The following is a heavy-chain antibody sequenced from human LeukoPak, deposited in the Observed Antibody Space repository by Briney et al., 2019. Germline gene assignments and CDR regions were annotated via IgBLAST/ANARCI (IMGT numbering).Heavy chain of an antibody. Sequence: ASVKVSCKASGYTFTGYYMHWVRQAPGQGLEWMGWINPNSGGTNYVQKFQGRVTMTRDTSISTAYMELSRLRSDDTAVYYCARDLREGITIFGVVPMGAFDIWGQGTMVTVSS. CDR1: GYTFTGYY. V-gene: IGHV1-2*02. CDR2: INPNSGGT. CDR3: ARDLREGITIFGVVPMGAFDI. D-gene: IGHD3-3*01. J-gene: IGHJ3*02.